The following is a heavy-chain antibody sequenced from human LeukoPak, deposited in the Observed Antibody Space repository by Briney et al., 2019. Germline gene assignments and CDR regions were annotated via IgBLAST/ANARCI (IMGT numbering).Heavy chain of an antibody. Sequence: SETLSLTCAVSGGSINNYYWTWIRQPPGKGLEWIGYIYYSGSTNYNPSLKSRVTMSVDTSKNQFSLKLSSLTAADTAVYYCAREGYYGSGFYFDYWGQGTLVTVSS. CDR3: AREGYYGSGFYFDY. CDR2: IYYSGST. J-gene: IGHJ4*02. CDR1: GGSINNYY. V-gene: IGHV4-59*01. D-gene: IGHD3-10*01.